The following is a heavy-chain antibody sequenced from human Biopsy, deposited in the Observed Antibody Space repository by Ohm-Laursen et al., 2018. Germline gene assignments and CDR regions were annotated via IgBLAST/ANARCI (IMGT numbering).Heavy chain of an antibody. CDR2: IYYSGST. J-gene: IGHJ6*02. CDR1: GGSISSDY. Sequence: SETLSLTCPVSGGSISSDYWSWIRQTPGKGLEWIGYIYYSGSTNYNPSLKSRVTISVDTTKNQFSLRLNSVTAADTAVYYCARGTNSTGWPYYYFYGMDVWGQGTTVTVSS. V-gene: IGHV4-59*01. CDR3: ARGTNSTGWPYYYFYGMDV. D-gene: IGHD2/OR15-2a*01.